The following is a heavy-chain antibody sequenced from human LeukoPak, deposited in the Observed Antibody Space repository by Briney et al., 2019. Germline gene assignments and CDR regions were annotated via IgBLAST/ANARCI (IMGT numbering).Heavy chain of an antibody. Sequence: PSETLSLTCAVSGGSISSGGYSWSWIRQPPGKGLEWIGYIYHSGSTYYNPSLKSRVTISVDRSKNQFSLKLSSVTAADTAVYYCARGRGAAGLNYWGPGTLITVSS. J-gene: IGHJ4*02. V-gene: IGHV4-30-2*01. CDR1: GGSISSGGYS. D-gene: IGHD6-13*01. CDR3: ARGRGAAGLNY. CDR2: IYHSGST.